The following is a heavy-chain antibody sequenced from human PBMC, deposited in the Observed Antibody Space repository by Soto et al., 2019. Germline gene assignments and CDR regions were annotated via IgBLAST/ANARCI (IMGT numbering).Heavy chain of an antibody. J-gene: IGHJ6*02. Sequence: SVKGSCKTSGGTYRSYAIICVRMAPGQGLEWMGGIIPIFGTANYAQKFQGRVTITADESTSTAYMELSSLRSEDTAVYYCAKFTIFGPYGMDVWGQGTTVSVSS. CDR3: AKFTIFGPYGMDV. V-gene: IGHV1-69*13. CDR1: GGTYRSYA. D-gene: IGHD3-3*01. CDR2: IIPIFGTA.